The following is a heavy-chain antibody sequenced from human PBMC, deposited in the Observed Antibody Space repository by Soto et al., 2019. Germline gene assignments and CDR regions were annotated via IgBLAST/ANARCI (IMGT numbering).Heavy chain of an antibody. CDR2: FSLSGTT. V-gene: IGHV4-4*07. Sequence: PSETLSLTCTVSGASITGSSYWSWIRQPAGKGLEWIGRFSLSGTTNYNPSLRSRVTMSADVSKNQFSLRLTSVTAADTDLYYCERGMTPPGAPAWYYFDSWGQGTLVTVSS. CDR3: ERGMTPPGAPAWYYFDS. J-gene: IGHJ4*02. D-gene: IGHD2-8*02. CDR1: GASITGSSY.